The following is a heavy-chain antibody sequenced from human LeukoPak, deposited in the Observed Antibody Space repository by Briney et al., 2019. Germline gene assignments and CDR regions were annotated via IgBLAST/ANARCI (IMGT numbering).Heavy chain of an antibody. CDR3: FLPIVGATGNYYYYGMDV. CDR2: ISGSGGST. V-gene: IGHV3-23*01. CDR1: GFTVSSNY. J-gene: IGHJ6*02. Sequence: GGSLRLSCAASGFTVSSNYMSWVRQAPGKGLEWVSAISGSGGSTYYADSVKGRFTISRDNSKNTLYLQMNSLRAEDTAVYYCFLPIVGATGNYYYYGMDVWGQGTTVTVSS. D-gene: IGHD1-26*01.